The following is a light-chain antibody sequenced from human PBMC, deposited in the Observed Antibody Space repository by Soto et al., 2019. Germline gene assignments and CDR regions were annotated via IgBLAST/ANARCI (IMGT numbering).Light chain of an antibody. CDR1: QSISTW. V-gene: IGKV1-5*01. Sequence: DIQMTQSPSTLSASVGDRVTITCRASQSISTWLALYQQKPGNAPKLLIFDASNLESGVPSRFSGSGSGTEFTLTIDSLQPDDFATYYCQQYNSDSRTFGQGTELDIK. CDR3: QQYNSDSRT. J-gene: IGKJ1*01. CDR2: DAS.